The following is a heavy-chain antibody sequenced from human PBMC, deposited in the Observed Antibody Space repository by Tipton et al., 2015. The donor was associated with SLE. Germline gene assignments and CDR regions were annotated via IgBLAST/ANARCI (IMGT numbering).Heavy chain of an antibody. D-gene: IGHD5-24*01. V-gene: IGHV3-33*06. CDR3: AKDQGEGYPYNWFDP. Sequence: SLRLSCAASGFSFSNFGMHWVRQAPGKGLEWVAVIWYDGSDRYYEDTYADSVKGRFTISRDNSKNTLYLQMNSLRTEDTAVYYCAKDQGEGYPYNWFDPWGQGTLVTVSS. J-gene: IGHJ5*02. CDR2: IWYDGSDR. CDR1: GFSFSNFG.